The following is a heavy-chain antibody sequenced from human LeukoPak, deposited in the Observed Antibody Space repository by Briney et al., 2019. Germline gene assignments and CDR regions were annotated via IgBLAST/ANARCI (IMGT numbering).Heavy chain of an antibody. CDR2: ISGSGGST. CDR1: GFTFSSYG. Sequence: GGTLRLSCAASGFTFSSYGMSWVRQAPGKGLEWVSAISGSGGSTYYADSVKGRFTISRDNSKNTLYLQMNNLRAEDTAVYYCAKEGRYYGDYDDYYYYMDVWGKGTTVTISS. J-gene: IGHJ6*03. D-gene: IGHD4-17*01. V-gene: IGHV3-23*01. CDR3: AKEGRYYGDYDDYYYYMDV.